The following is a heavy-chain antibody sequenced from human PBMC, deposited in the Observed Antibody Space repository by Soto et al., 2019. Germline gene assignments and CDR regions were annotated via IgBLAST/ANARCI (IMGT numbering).Heavy chain of an antibody. V-gene: IGHV5-51*01. CDR1: GYRFTSYW. CDR2: IHPGDSET. J-gene: IGHJ4*02. CDR3: ARHNKPVTSRDYFDQ. D-gene: IGHD4-17*01. Sequence: GESLKISCKASGYRFTSYWIGWVRQMPGKGLELMGIIHPGDSETRYSPSFQGQVTISVEKSTSTAYLQWSSLKASDTAMYYCARHNKPVTSRDYFDQWGQGALVTVSS.